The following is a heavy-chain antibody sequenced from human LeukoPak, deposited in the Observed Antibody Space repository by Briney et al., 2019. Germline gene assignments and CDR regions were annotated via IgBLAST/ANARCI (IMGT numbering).Heavy chain of an antibody. CDR2: VHLDGRT. J-gene: IGHJ4*02. V-gene: IGHV4-4*02. D-gene: IGHD6-25*01. CDR3: AREGGFYRPLDY. CDR1: GGSVSGTNW. Sequence: SETLSLTCGVSGGSVSGTNWWTWIRQPPGKGLEWIGEVHLDGRTNFNPSLKSRLTMSVDLTENHVSLKLTSVTAADTAVYYCAREGGFYRPLDYSGQGTLVTVSS.